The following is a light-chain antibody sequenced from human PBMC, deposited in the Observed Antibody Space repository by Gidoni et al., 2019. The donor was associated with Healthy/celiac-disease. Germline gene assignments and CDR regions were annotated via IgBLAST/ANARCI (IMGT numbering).Light chain of an antibody. J-gene: IGKJ1*01. Sequence: DIVLTQSPGTLSLSPWERATVSCRASQSVSSSYLAWYQQKPGQAPRLLIYGASSRGTGIPDRFSGSGSGTDFTLTISRLEPEDFAVYYCQQYGSSPWTFGQGTKVEIK. CDR3: QQYGSSPWT. CDR1: QSVSSSY. CDR2: GAS. V-gene: IGKV3-20*01.